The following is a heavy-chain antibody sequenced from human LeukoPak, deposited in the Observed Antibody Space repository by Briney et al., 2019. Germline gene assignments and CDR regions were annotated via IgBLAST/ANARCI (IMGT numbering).Heavy chain of an antibody. J-gene: IGHJ6*02. D-gene: IGHD4-17*01. CDR1: GFTFSSYE. CDR3: ARDMSMTTVTTENSYGMDV. CDR2: IYSGGST. V-gene: IGHV3-66*01. Sequence: GGSLRLSCAASGFTFSSYEMNWVRQAPGKGLEWVSVIYSGGSTYYADSVKGRFTISRDHSKNTLYLQMNSLRAEDTAVYYCARDMSMTTVTTENSYGMDVWGQGTTVTVS.